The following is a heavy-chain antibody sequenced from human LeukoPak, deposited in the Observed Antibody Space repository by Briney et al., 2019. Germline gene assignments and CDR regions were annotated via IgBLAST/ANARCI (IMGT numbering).Heavy chain of an antibody. CDR3: ARDRYSELGGSYMNY. CDR2: IIPIFGTA. Sequence: SVKVSCKASGGTFSSYAISRVRQAPGQGLEWMGGIIPIFGTANYPQKFQGRVSITADESTSTAYMELSSLRSEDTAVYYCARDRYSELGGSYMNYWGQGTLVTVSS. V-gene: IGHV1-69*13. CDR1: GGTFSSYA. D-gene: IGHD1-26*01. J-gene: IGHJ4*02.